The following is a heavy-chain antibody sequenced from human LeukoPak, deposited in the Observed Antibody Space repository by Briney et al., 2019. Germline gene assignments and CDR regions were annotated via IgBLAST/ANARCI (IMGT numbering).Heavy chain of an antibody. CDR1: GYTFTGYY. J-gene: IGHJ6*03. V-gene: IGHV1-2*02. CDR2: INPNSGGT. D-gene: IGHD6-13*01. CDR3: AREGFSRGYYQYYYMDV. Sequence: ASVKVSCKASGYTFTGYYMHWVRQAPGQGLEWMGWINPNSGGTNYAQKFQGRVTMTRDTSISTAYMELSRLRSDDTAVYYCAREGFSRGYYQYYYMDVWGKGTTVTVSS.